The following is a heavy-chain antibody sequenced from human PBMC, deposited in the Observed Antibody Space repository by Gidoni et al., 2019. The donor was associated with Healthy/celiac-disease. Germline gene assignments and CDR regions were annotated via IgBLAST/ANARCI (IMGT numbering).Heavy chain of an antibody. CDR3: ARAWGPRGIVVVPAAIGSFDY. CDR1: GYSISSGYY. CDR2: IYHSGST. J-gene: IGHJ4*02. Sequence: QVQLQESGPGLVKPSETLSLTCTVSGYSISSGYYWGWIRQPPGKGLEWIGSIYHSGSTYYNPSLKSRVTISVDTSKNQFSLKLSSVTAADTAVYYCARAWGPRGIVVVPAAIGSFDYWGQGTLVTVSS. V-gene: IGHV4-38-2*02. D-gene: IGHD2-2*01.